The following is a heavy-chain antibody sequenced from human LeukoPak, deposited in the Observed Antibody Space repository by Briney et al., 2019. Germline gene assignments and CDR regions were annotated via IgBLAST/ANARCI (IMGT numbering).Heavy chain of an antibody. D-gene: IGHD6-13*01. CDR2: INPNIGGS. Sequence: ASVKVSCKASGYTFTGYYMHWVRQAPGQGLEWVGWINPNIGGSNFAQKFQGRVTMTRDTSISTDYMELSRLRSDDTAVYYCATDTYSSSWYGPFDFWGQGTLVTVSS. J-gene: IGHJ4*02. V-gene: IGHV1-2*02. CDR3: ATDTYSSSWYGPFDF. CDR1: GYTFTGYY.